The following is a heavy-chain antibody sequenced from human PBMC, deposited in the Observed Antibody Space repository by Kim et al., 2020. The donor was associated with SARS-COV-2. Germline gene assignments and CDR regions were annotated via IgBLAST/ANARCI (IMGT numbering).Heavy chain of an antibody. CDR2: IKEDGREK. Sequence: GGSLRLSCVASGFTFSSYWMTWVRQAPGKGLEWVANIKEDGREKYYVDSVKGRFTISRDNAKKSLYLQTNSLRAEDTAVYYCARGRIVVVPAADSQYYYYGMDVWGQGTTVTVSS. CDR1: GFTFSSYW. V-gene: IGHV3-7*01. J-gene: IGHJ6*02. CDR3: ARGRIVVVPAADSQYYYYGMDV. D-gene: IGHD2-2*01.